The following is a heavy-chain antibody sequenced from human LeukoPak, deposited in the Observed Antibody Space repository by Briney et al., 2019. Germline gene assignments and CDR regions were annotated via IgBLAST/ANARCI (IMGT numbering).Heavy chain of an antibody. CDR3: ARGVPYDSWSGPHYSDY. CDR1: GFTFSTYS. CDR2: IKSDSSYA. V-gene: IGHV3-21*01. D-gene: IGHD3-3*01. Sequence: GGSLRLSCAASGFTFSTYSMNWVRQAPGKGLEWVSSIKSDSSYAYYADSVKGRFTISRDNAKNSLYLQMNSLRAEDTAVYYCARGVPYDSWSGPHYSDYWGQGTLVTVSS. J-gene: IGHJ4*02.